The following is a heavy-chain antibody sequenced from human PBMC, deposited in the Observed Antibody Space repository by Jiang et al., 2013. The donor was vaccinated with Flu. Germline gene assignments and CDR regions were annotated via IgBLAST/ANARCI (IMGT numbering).Heavy chain of an antibody. CDR3: VRQIWREYLNWFDP. J-gene: IGHJ5*02. CDR2: INVGNGNT. CDR1: GYTFSNYA. Sequence: VKVSCKASGYTFSNYAIHWVRQVPGQSFEWVGWINVGNGNTRYAQNFHNRVTMTRDTAASTAHMELSSLTSEDTAVYYCVRQIWREYLNWFDPWGQGTLVTVSS. V-gene: IGHV1-3*01. D-gene: IGHD3-3*01.